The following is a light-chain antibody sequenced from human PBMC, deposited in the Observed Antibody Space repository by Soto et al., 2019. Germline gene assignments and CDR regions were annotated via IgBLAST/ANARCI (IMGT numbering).Light chain of an antibody. Sequence: IQLTQSPSSLSASVGDRVTITCRASQGISSYLAWYQQKPGKAPKLLIYAASTLQSGVPSWFSGSGSGTDFTLTISSLQPEDVATYYCQQLNSYPLSFGGGIKVEIK. CDR3: QQLNSYPLS. J-gene: IGKJ4*01. CDR2: AAS. CDR1: QGISSY. V-gene: IGKV1-9*01.